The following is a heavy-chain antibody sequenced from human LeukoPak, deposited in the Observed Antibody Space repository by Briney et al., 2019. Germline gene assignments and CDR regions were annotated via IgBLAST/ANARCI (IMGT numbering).Heavy chain of an antibody. CDR3: ARRSSSWYVALDY. V-gene: IGHV3-21*01. D-gene: IGHD6-13*01. CDR2: ISSSSSYI. CDR1: GFTFSSYS. J-gene: IGHJ4*02. Sequence: GGSLRLSCAASGFTFSSYSMNWVRQAPGKGLEWVSSISSSSSYIYYADSVKGRFTISRDNAKNSLHLQMNSLRAEDTAVYYCARRSSSWYVALDYWGQGTLVTVSS.